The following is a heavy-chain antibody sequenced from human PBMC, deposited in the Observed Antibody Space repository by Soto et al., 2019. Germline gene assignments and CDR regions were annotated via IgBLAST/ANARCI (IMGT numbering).Heavy chain of an antibody. CDR2: IYSGGST. D-gene: IGHD6-13*01. J-gene: IGHJ3*02. Sequence: GGSLRLSCAASGFTVSSNYMSWVRQAPGKGLEWVSVIYSGGSTYYADSVKGRFTISRHNSKNTLYLQMNSLRAEDTAVYYCARSFHDIAAARNAFDIWGQGTMVTVSS. CDR3: ARSFHDIAAARNAFDI. V-gene: IGHV3-53*04. CDR1: GFTVSSNY.